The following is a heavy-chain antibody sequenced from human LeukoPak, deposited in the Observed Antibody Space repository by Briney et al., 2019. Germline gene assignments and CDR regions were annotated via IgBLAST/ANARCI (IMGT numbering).Heavy chain of an antibody. Sequence: GESLKISCKGSGYSFTSYWIGWVRQMPGKGLEWMGIIYPGDSHTRYSPSFQGQVTISADKSISTAYLQWSSLKASDTAMYYCARQVVPAATPYNWFDPWGQGTLVTVSS. CDR1: GYSFTSYW. CDR2: IYPGDSHT. J-gene: IGHJ5*02. D-gene: IGHD2-2*02. CDR3: ARQVVPAATPYNWFDP. V-gene: IGHV5-51*01.